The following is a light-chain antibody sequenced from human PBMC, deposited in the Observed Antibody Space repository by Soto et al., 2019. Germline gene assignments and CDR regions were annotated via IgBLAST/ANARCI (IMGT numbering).Light chain of an antibody. J-gene: IGKJ5*01. CDR1: QAISNY. V-gene: IGKV1-39*01. CDR2: AAS. Sequence: DIQMTQSPSSLSASVGDRVTITCRSSQAISNYVNWYQQKPGKAPKLLIYAASSLQSGVPSRFSGSGSGTDFTLTISSLQPEDFATYYCQQSYSTLITFGQGTRLEIK. CDR3: QQSYSTLIT.